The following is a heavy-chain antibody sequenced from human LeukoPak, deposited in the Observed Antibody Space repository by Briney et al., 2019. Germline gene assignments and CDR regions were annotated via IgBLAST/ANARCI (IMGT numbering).Heavy chain of an antibody. Sequence: PGGSLRLSCVASGFTFNNAWMSWVRQAPGKGLEWVGRVKSKTDGGTTDYAAPVKGRFTISRDNAKNSLYLQMNSLRAEDTAVYYCARPLRDILTGYYFDYWGQGTLVTVSS. V-gene: IGHV3-15*01. J-gene: IGHJ4*02. CDR2: VKSKTDGGTT. D-gene: IGHD3-9*01. CDR3: ARPLRDILTGYYFDY. CDR1: GFTFNNAW.